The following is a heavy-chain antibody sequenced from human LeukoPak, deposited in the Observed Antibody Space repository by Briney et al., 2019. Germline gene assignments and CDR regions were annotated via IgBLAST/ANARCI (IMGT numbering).Heavy chain of an antibody. CDR2: IYYSGST. D-gene: IGHD3-16*02. Sequence: PSETLSLTCTVSGASISGYYWSWIRQPPGKGLEWIGYIYYSGSTNYNPSLKSRVTISVDTSKNQFSLKLSSVTAADTAVYYCARVGGGITFGGVIVYFDYWGQGTLVTVSS. CDR1: GASISGYY. V-gene: IGHV4-59*01. J-gene: IGHJ4*02. CDR3: ARVGGGITFGGVIVYFDY.